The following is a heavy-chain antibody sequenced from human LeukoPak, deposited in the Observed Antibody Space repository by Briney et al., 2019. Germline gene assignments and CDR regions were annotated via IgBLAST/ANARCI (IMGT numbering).Heavy chain of an antibody. D-gene: IGHD6-19*01. Sequence: GRIRSKANSYATAYAASVKGRFTISRDDSKNTAYLQMNSLKTEDTAVYYCTRPPSSGVDYWGQGTLVTVSS. CDR2: IRSKANSYAT. J-gene: IGHJ4*02. V-gene: IGHV3-73*01. CDR3: TRPPSSGVDY.